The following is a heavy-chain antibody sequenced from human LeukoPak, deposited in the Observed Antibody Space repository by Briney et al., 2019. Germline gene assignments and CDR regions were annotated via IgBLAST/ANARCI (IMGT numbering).Heavy chain of an antibody. V-gene: IGHV3-66*01. Sequence: GGSLRLSCAASGFTDSSNYMSWVRQAPGKGLEWVSVIYSGGSTYYADSVKGRFTISRDNSKNTLYLQMNSLRAQDTAVYYCAREAPGSAFDIWGQGTMVTVSS. CDR3: AREAPGSAFDI. CDR1: GFTDSSNY. CDR2: IYSGGST. J-gene: IGHJ3*02.